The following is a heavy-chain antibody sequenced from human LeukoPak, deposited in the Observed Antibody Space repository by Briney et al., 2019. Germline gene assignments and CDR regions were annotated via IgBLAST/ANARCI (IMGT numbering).Heavy chain of an antibody. CDR3: ARTYYYTSGSYYWVFDY. J-gene: IGHJ4*02. CDR1: GGSISSSSYY. V-gene: IGHV4-39*01. Sequence: SETLSLTCTVSGGSISSSSYYWGWIRQPPGKGLEWFGNIYYSGSTYYNPSLKSRVTISVDTSKNQFSLKLSSVTAADTAVYYCARTYYYTSGSYYWVFDYWGQGTLVTVSS. D-gene: IGHD3-10*01. CDR2: IYYSGST.